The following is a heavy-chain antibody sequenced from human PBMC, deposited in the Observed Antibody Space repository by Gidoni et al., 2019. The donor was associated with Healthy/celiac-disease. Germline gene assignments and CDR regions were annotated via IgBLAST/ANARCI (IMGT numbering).Heavy chain of an antibody. CDR3: AKDPKENTYYDILTGYYEGVGFDY. V-gene: IGHV3-23*01. CDR2: ISGSGGST. J-gene: IGHJ4*02. D-gene: IGHD3-9*01. CDR1: GFPFSSYA. Sequence: EVQLLESGGGLVQPGGSLRLSCAASGFPFSSYARSWVRQAPGKGLGWVSAISGSGGSTYYADSVKGRFTISRDNSKNTLYLQMNSLRAEDTAVYYCAKDPKENTYYDILTGYYEGVGFDYWGQGTLVTVSS.